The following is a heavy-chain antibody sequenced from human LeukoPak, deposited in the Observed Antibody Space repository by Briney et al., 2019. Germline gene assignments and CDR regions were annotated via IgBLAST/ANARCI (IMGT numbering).Heavy chain of an antibody. CDR1: GGSISSGDYY. V-gene: IGHV4-30-4*08. J-gene: IGHJ3*02. D-gene: IGHD2-2*03. CDR3: ARVPRPGYCSSTSCYPDAFDI. Sequence: SSQTLSLTCTVAGGSISSGDYYWSWIRQPPGNGLEWIGYIYYSGSTYYNPSLKSRVTISVDTSKNQFSLKLSSVTAADTAVYYCARVPRPGYCSSTSCYPDAFDIWGQGTMVTVSS. CDR2: IYYSGST.